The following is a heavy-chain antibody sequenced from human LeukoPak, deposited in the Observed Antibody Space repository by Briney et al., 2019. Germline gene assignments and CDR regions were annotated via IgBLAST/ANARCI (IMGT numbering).Heavy chain of an antibody. J-gene: IGHJ5*02. CDR2: IYYSGST. CDR1: GGSISNYY. V-gene: IGHV4-59*01. Sequence: QPSETLSLTCTVSGGSISNYYWSWIRQPPGKGLEWIGYIYYSGSTNYNPSLKSRVTISIDTSRKQFSLNLSSVTAADTAVYYCARAAGPGGTTFLGWFDPWGQGTLVTVSS. CDR3: ARAAGPGGTTFLGWFDP. D-gene: IGHD1-7*01.